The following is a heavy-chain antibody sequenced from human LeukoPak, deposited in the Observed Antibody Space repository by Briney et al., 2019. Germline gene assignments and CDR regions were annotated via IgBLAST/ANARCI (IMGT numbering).Heavy chain of an antibody. CDR3: ARDYASDY. D-gene: IGHD3-10*01. CDR1: GFTFSSYG. CDR2: ISYHGSNK. V-gene: IGHV3-30*03. Sequence: AGGSLRLSCAASGFTFSSYGMYWVRQAPGKGLEWVAVISYHGSNKYYADSVKGRFTISRDNAKNSLYLQMSSLRAEDTAVYYCARDYASDYWGQGTLVTVSS. J-gene: IGHJ4*02.